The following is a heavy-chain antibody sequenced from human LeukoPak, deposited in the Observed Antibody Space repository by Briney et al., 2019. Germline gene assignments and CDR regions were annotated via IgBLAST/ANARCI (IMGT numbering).Heavy chain of an antibody. CDR2: NSSSSSTI. CDR1: GLTFSSYS. V-gene: IGHV3-48*01. Sequence: PGGSLRLSCAASGLTFSSYSMNWVRQAQGKGLEWVSYNSSSSSTIYYADSGQGRFTISRDNAKNSLYLQMISLRADGHAVVYCARAGALDILGRAAPYYYYMDVWGKGTTVTVSS. D-gene: IGHD3-9*01. J-gene: IGHJ6*03. CDR3: ARAGALDILGRAAPYYYYMDV.